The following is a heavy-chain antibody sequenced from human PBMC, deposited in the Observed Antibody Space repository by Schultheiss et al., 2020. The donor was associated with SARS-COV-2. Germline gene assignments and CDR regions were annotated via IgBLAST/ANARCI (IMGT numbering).Heavy chain of an antibody. D-gene: IGHD3-9*01. Sequence: GGSLRLSCAASGFNFSGNYMSWVRQAPGKGLEWVSGISWNSGSIGYADSVKGRFTISRDNAKNSLYLQMNSLRAEDTAVYYCARVDLQLSMDVWGQGTTVTVSS. J-gene: IGHJ6*02. CDR2: ISWNSGSI. V-gene: IGHV3-20*04. CDR1: GFNFSGNY. CDR3: ARVDLQLSMDV.